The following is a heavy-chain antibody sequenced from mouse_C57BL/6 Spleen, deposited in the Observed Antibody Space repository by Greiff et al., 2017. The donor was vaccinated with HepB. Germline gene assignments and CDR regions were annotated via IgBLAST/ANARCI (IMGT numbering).Heavy chain of an antibody. V-gene: IGHV1-53*01. D-gene: IGHD1-1*01. CDR2: INPSNGGT. Sequence: QVQLQQPGTELVKPGASGYTFTSYWMHWVKQRPGQGLEWIGNINPSNGGTNYNEKFKSKATLTVDKSSSTAYMQLSSLTSEDSAVYYCARSITTVVAPGWFAYWGQGTLFTVSA. J-gene: IGHJ3*01. CDR1: GYTFTSYW. CDR3: ARSITTVVAPGWFAY.